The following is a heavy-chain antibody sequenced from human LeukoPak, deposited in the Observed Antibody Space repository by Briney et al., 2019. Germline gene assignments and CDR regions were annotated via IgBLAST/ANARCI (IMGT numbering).Heavy chain of an antibody. J-gene: IGHJ4*02. CDR2: ISGSGGST. CDR1: GFTFSSYA. D-gene: IGHD3-10*01. Sequence: GGSLRLSCAASGFTFSSYAMSWVRQAPGKGLEWVSAISGSGGSTYYADSVKGRFTISRDNDKKSLYLEMKSLRVEDTALYYCAKDMRDWASGSYTFDSWGQGTLVTVSS. V-gene: IGHV3-23*01. CDR3: AKDMRDWASGSYTFDS.